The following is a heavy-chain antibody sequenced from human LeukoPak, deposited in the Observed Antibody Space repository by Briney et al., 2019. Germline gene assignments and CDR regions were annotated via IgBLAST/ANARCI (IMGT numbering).Heavy chain of an antibody. Sequence: SETLSLTCTVSGGSISSYYWSWIGQPPGKGLEGIGYIYYSGSTNYNPSLKSRVTISVDTSKNQFSLKLSSVTAADTAVYYCARHTDGELYYFDYWGQGTLVTVSS. D-gene: IGHD1-26*01. J-gene: IGHJ4*02. CDR2: IYYSGST. CDR1: GGSISSYY. CDR3: ARHTDGELYYFDY. V-gene: IGHV4-59*08.